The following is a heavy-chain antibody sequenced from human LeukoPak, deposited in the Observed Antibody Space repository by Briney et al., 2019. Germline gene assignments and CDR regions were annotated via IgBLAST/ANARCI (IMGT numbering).Heavy chain of an antibody. CDR2: MNPNSGNT. V-gene: IGHV1-8*01. D-gene: IGHD3-10*01. CDR1: GYTFTSYD. Sequence: ASVKVSFTASGYTFTSYDINWVRQAPGQGLEWMGWMNPNSGNTGYAQKFQGRVTMTRNTSISTAYMELSSLRSEDTAVYYCARADRRGFYGSGSYYFDYWGQGTLVTVSS. J-gene: IGHJ4*02. CDR3: ARADRRGFYGSGSYYFDY.